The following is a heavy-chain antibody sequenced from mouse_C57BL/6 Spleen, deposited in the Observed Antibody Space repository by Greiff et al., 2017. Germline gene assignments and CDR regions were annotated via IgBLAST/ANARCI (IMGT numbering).Heavy chain of an antibody. J-gene: IGHJ2*01. CDR1: GYAFGSYW. D-gene: IGHD1-1*01. Sequence: VQLQQSGAELVKPGASVKISCKASGYAFGSYWMNWVKQRPGKGLEWIGQIYPGDGDTNYNGKFKGKATLTADKSSSTAYMQLSSLTSEDSAVYFCAREGTTVVAEDFDYWGQGTTLTVSS. CDR2: IYPGDGDT. CDR3: AREGTTVVAEDFDY. V-gene: IGHV1-80*01.